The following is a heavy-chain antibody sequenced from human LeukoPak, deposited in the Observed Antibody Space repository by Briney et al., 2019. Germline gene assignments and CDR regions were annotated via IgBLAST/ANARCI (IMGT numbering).Heavy chain of an antibody. J-gene: IGHJ6*02. V-gene: IGHV4-30-4*01. CDR2: IFYSGIT. D-gene: IGHD2-8*02. CDR3: ARDSVLRLYGRDV. CDR1: GGSISSGDYY. Sequence: SETLSLTCTVSGGSISSGDYYWSWIRQPPGKGLEWIAYIFYSGITYYNPSLKSRITISVDTSKNQFSLKLSFVTAADTAVYYCARDSVLRLYGRDVWGQGTTVTVSS.